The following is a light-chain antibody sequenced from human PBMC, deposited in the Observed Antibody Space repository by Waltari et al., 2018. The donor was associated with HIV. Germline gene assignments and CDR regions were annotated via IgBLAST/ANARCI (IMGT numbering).Light chain of an antibody. J-gene: IGLJ1*01. CDR2: EVS. CDR1: SSDVGGYNY. CDR3: SSYASSSTPYV. V-gene: IGLV2-14*01. Sequence: QSALTQPAYVSGSPGQSLTISCTGTSSDVGGYNYVSWYQQHPGKAPKLMIYEVSNRPSGVSNRFSGSKSGNTASLTISGLQAEDEADYYCSSYASSSTPYVFGTGTKVTVL.